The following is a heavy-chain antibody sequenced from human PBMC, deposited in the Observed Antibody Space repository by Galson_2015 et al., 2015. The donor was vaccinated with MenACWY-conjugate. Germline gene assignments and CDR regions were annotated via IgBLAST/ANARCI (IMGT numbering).Heavy chain of an antibody. J-gene: IGHJ3*01. CDR2: IKGDGSVK. CDR3: ARDRTYHDGNAYYDVFDV. CDR1: GFSFSSYW. D-gene: IGHD3-22*01. V-gene: IGHV3-7*03. Sequence: SLRLSCATSGFSFSSYWMTWVRQAPGKGLEWVANIKGDGSVKYYVDSVKGRFIISRDNAQNSLYLQMDSLRGEDTAVYYCARDRTYHDGNAYYDVFDVWGQGTMVTVSS.